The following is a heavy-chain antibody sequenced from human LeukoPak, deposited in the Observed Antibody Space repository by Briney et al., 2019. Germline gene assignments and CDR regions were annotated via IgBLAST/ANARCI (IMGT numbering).Heavy chain of an antibody. V-gene: IGHV3-7*01. J-gene: IGHJ4*02. D-gene: IGHD1-1*01. CDR2: MNQDGSEI. CDR1: GFTFSRYW. Sequence: GGSLRLSCVGSGFTFSRYWLNWVRQAPGKGLEWVANMNQDGSEIYYLDSVKGRFTISRDDVKNMLYPQMNSLRVEDTGLYYCSTVEHFWGQGTLVTVSS. CDR3: STVEHF.